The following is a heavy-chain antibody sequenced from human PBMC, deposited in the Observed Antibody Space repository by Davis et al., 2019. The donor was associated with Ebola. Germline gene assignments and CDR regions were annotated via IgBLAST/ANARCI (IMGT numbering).Heavy chain of an antibody. Sequence: GESLKISCAASGFTFSSYWMHWVRQVPGKRLVWVSRINSDGSSTSEVDSVKGRFTISRDNAKNTLSLQMNSLRAEDTAVYYCARAPHSGLVGWYFDLWGRGTLVTVSS. CDR1: GFTFSSYW. CDR3: ARAPHSGLVGWYFDL. J-gene: IGHJ2*01. CDR2: INSDGSST. V-gene: IGHV3-74*01. D-gene: IGHD3-10*01.